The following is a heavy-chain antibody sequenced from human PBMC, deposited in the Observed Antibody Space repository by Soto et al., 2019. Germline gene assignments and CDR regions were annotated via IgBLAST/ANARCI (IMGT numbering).Heavy chain of an antibody. CDR2: INPNSGGT. CDR1: GYTFTGYY. V-gene: IGHV1-2*02. Sequence: QVQLVQSGAEVKKPGASVKVSCKASGYTFTGYYMHWVRQAPGQGLEWMGWINPNSGGTNYAQKFQGRVTMTRDTSISTAYMELSRLRSDDTAVYYCARDRVGDTAMVRPYDFDYWGQGTLVTVSS. J-gene: IGHJ4*02. D-gene: IGHD5-18*01. CDR3: ARDRVGDTAMVRPYDFDY.